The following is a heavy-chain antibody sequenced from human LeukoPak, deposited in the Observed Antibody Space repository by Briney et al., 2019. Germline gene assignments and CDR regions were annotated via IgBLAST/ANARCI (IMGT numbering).Heavy chain of an antibody. CDR3: ARDQPMVASSWWRANEYYGMDV. Sequence: PGGSLRLSCAASGSTFSSYSMNWVRQAPGKGLEWVSSISSSSSYIYYADSVKGRFTISRDNAKNSLYLQMNSLRAEDTAVYYCARDQPMVASSWWRANEYYGMDVWGQGTTVTVSS. J-gene: IGHJ6*02. CDR1: GSTFSSYS. V-gene: IGHV3-21*01. D-gene: IGHD6-13*01. CDR2: ISSSSSYI.